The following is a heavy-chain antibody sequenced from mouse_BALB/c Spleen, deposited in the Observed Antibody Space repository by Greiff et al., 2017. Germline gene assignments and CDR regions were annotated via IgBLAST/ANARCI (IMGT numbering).Heavy chain of an antibody. Sequence: EVKLQESGPSLVKPSQTLSLTCSVTGDSITSGYWNWIRKFPGNKLEYMGYISYSGSTYYNPSLKSRISITRDTSKNQYYLQLNSVTTEDTATYYCARWDWDALYFDYWGQGTTLTVSS. CDR1: GDSITSGY. CDR3: ARWDWDALYFDY. CDR2: ISYSGST. V-gene: IGHV3-8*02. D-gene: IGHD4-1*01. J-gene: IGHJ2*01.